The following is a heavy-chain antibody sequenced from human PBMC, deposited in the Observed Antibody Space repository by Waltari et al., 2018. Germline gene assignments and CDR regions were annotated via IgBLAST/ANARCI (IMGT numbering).Heavy chain of an antibody. V-gene: IGHV3-43D*03. CDR3: TKAAAKYFYYYYMDV. J-gene: IGHJ6*03. CDR2: TSWDGSST. CDR1: GFTFDDFA. Sequence: EVQLVESGGVVVQPGGSLRLSCGASGFTFDDFAMQWVRQAPGKGLEWVVLTSWDGSSTFYADSVKGRFTISRDNSKNSLYLQMNSLRHEDTALYYCTKAAAKYFYYYYMDVWGKGTPVTVSS.